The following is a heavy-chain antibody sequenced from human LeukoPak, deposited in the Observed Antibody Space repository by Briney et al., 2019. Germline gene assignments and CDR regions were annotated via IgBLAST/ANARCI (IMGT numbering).Heavy chain of an antibody. CDR1: GFTFSSYA. CDR2: ISGSGGST. CDR3: ANDYGGNSDHYGMDV. Sequence: GGSLRLSCAASGFTFSSYAMSWVRQAPGKGLEWVSAISGSGGSTYYADSVKGRFTISRDNSKNTLYLQMNSLRAEDTAVYYCANDYGGNSDHYGMDVWGQGTTVTVSS. V-gene: IGHV3-23*01. D-gene: IGHD4-23*01. J-gene: IGHJ6*02.